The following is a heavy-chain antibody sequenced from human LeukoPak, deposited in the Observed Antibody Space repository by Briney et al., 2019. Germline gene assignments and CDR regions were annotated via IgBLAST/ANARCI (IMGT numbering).Heavy chain of an antibody. CDR1: GGSISSYY. D-gene: IGHD3-22*01. CDR3: ARDAPLTYYYDSSGNPSDAFDI. J-gene: IGHJ3*02. CDR2: IYYSGST. V-gene: IGHV4-59*01. Sequence: PSETLSLTCTVSGGSISSYYWSWIRQPPGKGLEWIGYIYYSGSTNYNPSLKSRVTISVDTSKNQFSLKLSSVTAADTAVYYCARDAPLTYYYDSSGNPSDAFDIWGQGTMVTVSS.